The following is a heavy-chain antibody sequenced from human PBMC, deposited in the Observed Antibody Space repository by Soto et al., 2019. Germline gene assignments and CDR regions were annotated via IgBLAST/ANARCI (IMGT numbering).Heavy chain of an antibody. D-gene: IGHD6-19*01. CDR3: AGMPYTSGLRFDP. J-gene: IGHJ5*02. Sequence: SETLSLTCTVSGGSISSGGYYWSWIRQHPGKGLEWIGYIYYSGVTSYNPSLASRVSISLDRSNNQCSLKLKSVTAADTAVYFCAGMPYTSGLRFDPWGPGTLVTVSS. V-gene: IGHV4-31*03. CDR2: IYYSGVT. CDR1: GGSISSGGYY.